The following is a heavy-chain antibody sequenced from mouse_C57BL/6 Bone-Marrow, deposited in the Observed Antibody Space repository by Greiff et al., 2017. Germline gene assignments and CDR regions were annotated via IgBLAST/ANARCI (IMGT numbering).Heavy chain of an antibody. V-gene: IGHV1-50*01. CDR2: IDPSDSYT. Sequence: QVQLQQSGAELVKPGASVKLSCKASGYTFTSYWMQWVKQRPGQGLEWIGEIDPSDSYTNYNQKFKGKATLTVDTSSSTAYMQLSSLTSEDSAVYYCARYYRFAMDYWGQGTSVTVSS. D-gene: IGHD2-12*01. CDR3: ARYYRFAMDY. CDR1: GYTFTSYW. J-gene: IGHJ4*01.